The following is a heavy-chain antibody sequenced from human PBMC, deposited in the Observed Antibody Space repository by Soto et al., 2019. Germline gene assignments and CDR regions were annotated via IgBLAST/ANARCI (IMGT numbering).Heavy chain of an antibody. J-gene: IGHJ6*02. D-gene: IGHD5-12*01. CDR3: VREGHIVATMVYYYYYGMDV. CDR2: INPNSGGT. CDR1: GYTFTGYY. V-gene: IGHV1-2*02. Sequence: ASVKVSCKASGYTFTGYYMHWVRQAPGQGLEWMGWINPNSGGTNYAQKFQGRVTMTRDTSISTAYMELSRLRSDDTAVYYCVREGHIVATMVYYYYYGMDVWGQGTTVTVSS.